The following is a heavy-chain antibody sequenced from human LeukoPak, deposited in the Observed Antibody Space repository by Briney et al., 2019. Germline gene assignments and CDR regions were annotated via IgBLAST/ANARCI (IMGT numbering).Heavy chain of an antibody. D-gene: IGHD4-17*01. V-gene: IGHV4-59*12. Sequence: SETLSLTCTVSGGSISTYYWSWIRQPPGKGLEWIGYIYYSGSTNYNPSLTSRVTMSVDTSKNQFSLKLSSVTAADTAVYYCARVQDGDYEYNWFDPWGQGTLVTVSS. CDR2: IYYSGST. CDR1: GGSISTYY. J-gene: IGHJ5*02. CDR3: ARVQDGDYEYNWFDP.